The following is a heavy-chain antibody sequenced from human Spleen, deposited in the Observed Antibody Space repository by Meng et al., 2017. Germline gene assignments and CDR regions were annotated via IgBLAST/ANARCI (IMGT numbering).Heavy chain of an antibody. J-gene: IGHJ4*02. V-gene: IGHV4-39*02. CDR2: IGHSGTT. D-gene: IGHD3-22*01. CDR1: GGSISTSGYY. Sequence: QPQLQESGPGLVKPSEALSLTCSVSGGSISTSGYYWGWIRQPPGKGLEWIGSIGHSGTTYYTPSLRRRVTVSIDTSKNQFSLEVTSVTAADTAVYYCARDDSSGYSFDNWGQGTLVTVSS. CDR3: ARDDSSGYSFDN.